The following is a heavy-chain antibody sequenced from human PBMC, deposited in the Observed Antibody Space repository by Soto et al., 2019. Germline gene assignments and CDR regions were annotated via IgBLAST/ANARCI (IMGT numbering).Heavy chain of an antibody. V-gene: IGHV4-39*01. Sequence: QLQLQESGPGLVKPSETLSLTGTVSGGSISSSSYYWSWIRQPPGKGLEWIGSIYYSGSTYYNPSLKSRVTISVDTSKNQFSLKLSSVTAADTAVYYCEAGRGDILTGYYSSSGWNFDYWGQGTLVTVSS. J-gene: IGHJ4*02. CDR2: IYYSGST. CDR1: GGSISSSSYY. D-gene: IGHD3-9*01. CDR3: EAGRGDILTGYYSSSGWNFDY.